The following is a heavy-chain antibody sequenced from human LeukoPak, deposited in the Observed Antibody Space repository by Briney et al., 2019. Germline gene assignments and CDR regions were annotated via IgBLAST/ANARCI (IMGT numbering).Heavy chain of an antibody. J-gene: IGHJ5*02. Sequence: SETLSLTCAVYGGSFSGYYWSWIRQPPGKGLEWIGEINHSGSTNYNPSLKSRVTISVDTSKNQFSLKLSSVTAADTAVYYCARGPYNSGWYGGRAWFDPWGQGTLVTVSS. V-gene: IGHV4-34*01. CDR2: INHSGST. CDR1: GGSFSGYY. CDR3: ARGPYNSGWYGGRAWFDP. D-gene: IGHD6-19*01.